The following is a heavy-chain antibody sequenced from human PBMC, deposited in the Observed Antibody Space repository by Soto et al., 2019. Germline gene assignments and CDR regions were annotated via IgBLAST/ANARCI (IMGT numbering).Heavy chain of an antibody. J-gene: IGHJ4*02. CDR1: GFTFTNYG. CDR2: ISYNGNNK. CDR3: ASGRPGPKIDY. V-gene: IGHV3-30*03. Sequence: QVQLVESGGDVVQPGRSLRLSCAASGFTFTNYGMHWVRQAPGKGLEWVAVISYNGNNKYYADSVKGRFTISRDNSKNTLYLQMNSLRVEDTAVYYCASGRPGPKIDYWGQGTLVTVSS. D-gene: IGHD2-8*02.